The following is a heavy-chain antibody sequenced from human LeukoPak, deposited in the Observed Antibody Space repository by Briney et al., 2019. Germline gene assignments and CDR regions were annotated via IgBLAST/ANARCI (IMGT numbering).Heavy chain of an antibody. V-gene: IGHV3-7*01. D-gene: IGHD3-22*01. CDR1: GSAFTSYS. Sequence: GGSLRLSCVASGSAFTSYSMIWVRQAPGKGLEWVANIKRDGSDKYYVDSVKGRFTISRDNAKNSLYLQLNSLRAEDTAVYYCARDANYYDSRGENYFNYWGQGTLVTVSS. CDR3: ARDANYYDSRGENYFNY. J-gene: IGHJ4*02. CDR2: IKRDGSDK.